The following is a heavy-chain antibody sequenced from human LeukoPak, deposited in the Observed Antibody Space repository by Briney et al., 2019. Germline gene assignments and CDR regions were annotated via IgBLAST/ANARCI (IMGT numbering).Heavy chain of an antibody. D-gene: IGHD3-22*01. CDR3: TRVVYSSGYSQGFDV. V-gene: IGHV3-66*01. J-gene: IGHJ3*01. CDR1: GFTFSSYS. CDR2: IYSGGST. Sequence: GGSLRLSCAASGFTFSSYSMNWVRQAPGKGLDWVSVIYSGGSTYYADSVKGRFTISRDNSRNTLYLQMNSLRAEDTAVYYCTRVVYSSGYSQGFDVWGQGTMVTVSS.